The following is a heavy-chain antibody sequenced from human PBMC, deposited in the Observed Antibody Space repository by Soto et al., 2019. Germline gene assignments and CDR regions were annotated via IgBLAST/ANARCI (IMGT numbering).Heavy chain of an antibody. Sequence: QVQLVQSGAEVKKPGASVKVSCKASGYTFTSYGISWVRQAPGQGLEWMGRISAYNGNTNYAQKLQGRVTMTTDTSTSTGYMEMRSLRSDDTAVDYGARVGGALGPWFDPWGQGTLVTVSS. CDR1: GYTFTSYG. CDR2: ISAYNGNT. J-gene: IGHJ5*02. CDR3: ARVGGALGPWFDP. V-gene: IGHV1-18*01. D-gene: IGHD3-16*01.